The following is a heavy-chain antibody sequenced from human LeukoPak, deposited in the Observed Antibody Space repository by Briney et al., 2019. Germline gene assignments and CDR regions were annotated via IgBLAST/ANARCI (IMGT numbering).Heavy chain of an antibody. CDR1: GFTFSSYW. CDR3: ARDLDAKGGTMVRD. Sequence: GGSLRLSCAASGFTFSSYWMSWVRQAPGKGLEWVANIKQDGSEEYYVDSVKGRFTISRDNAKNSLYLQMNSLRAEDTAVYYCARDLDAKGGTMVRDWGQGTLVTVSS. CDR2: IKQDGSEE. D-gene: IGHD3-10*01. V-gene: IGHV3-7*01. J-gene: IGHJ4*02.